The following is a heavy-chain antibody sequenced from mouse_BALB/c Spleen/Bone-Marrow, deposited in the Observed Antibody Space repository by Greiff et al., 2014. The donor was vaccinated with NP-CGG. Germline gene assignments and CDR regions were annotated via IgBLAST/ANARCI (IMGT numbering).Heavy chain of an antibody. CDR2: INPSNGGT. CDR1: GYTFTRYW. D-gene: IGHD1-1*01. V-gene: IGHV1S16*01. CDR3: SYMGYYGSSDAMDY. J-gene: IGHJ4*01. Sequence: QVQLQQSGAGLVKPGASVKLSCKASGYTFTRYWMHWVKLRPGKGFEWIGEINPSNGGTIYNEKFKRKSTLTVDKSSSTAYMQLSSLTSEDSAVYYCSYMGYYGSSDAMDYWGQGTSVTVSS.